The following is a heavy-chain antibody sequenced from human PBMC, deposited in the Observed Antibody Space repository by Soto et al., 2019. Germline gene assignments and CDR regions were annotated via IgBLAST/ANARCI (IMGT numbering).Heavy chain of an antibody. J-gene: IGHJ4*02. Sequence: PSETLSLTCSVSGGSISNNNYHWGWIRQPPGKGLEWMGSIYYRGNTYYNPSLRSRITISVDTSRNQFSLALSSVTAADTAVYCCARLRGGCPADFWGQGTLVTVSS. CDR2: IYYRGNT. D-gene: IGHD3-16*01. V-gene: IGHV4-39*01. CDR1: GGSISNNNYH. CDR3: ARLRGGCPADF.